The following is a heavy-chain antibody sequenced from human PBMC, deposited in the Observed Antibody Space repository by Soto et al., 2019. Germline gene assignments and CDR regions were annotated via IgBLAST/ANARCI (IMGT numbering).Heavy chain of an antibody. CDR2: ISGSGGST. CDR1: GFTFSMFA. V-gene: IGHV3-23*01. Sequence: GGSLRLSCVGSGFTFSMFAMSWVRQAPGKGLEWISSISGSGGSTYYADSVKGRFTVSRDNSKTTVFLQMNSLRTEDTAVYFCAKERNFWSGTAGFDSWGQGSPVTVS. J-gene: IGHJ5*01. D-gene: IGHD3-3*01. CDR3: AKERNFWSGTAGFDS.